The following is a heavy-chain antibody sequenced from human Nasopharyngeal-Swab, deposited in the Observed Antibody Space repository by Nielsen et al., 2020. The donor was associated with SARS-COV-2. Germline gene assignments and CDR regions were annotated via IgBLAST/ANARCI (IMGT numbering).Heavy chain of an antibody. CDR1: GFTFSSYW. Sequence: GESLKISCAASGFTFSSYWMTWVRQAPGKGPEWVANIKQDGGEKFYVDSVKGRFRVSRDNAQSSVYLQMDRLRVEDTAVYYCAREADLMGYDDAFDIWGRGTVVTVSS. J-gene: IGHJ3*02. V-gene: IGHV3-7*04. CDR2: IKQDGGEK. D-gene: IGHD3-16*01. CDR3: AREADLMGYDDAFDI.